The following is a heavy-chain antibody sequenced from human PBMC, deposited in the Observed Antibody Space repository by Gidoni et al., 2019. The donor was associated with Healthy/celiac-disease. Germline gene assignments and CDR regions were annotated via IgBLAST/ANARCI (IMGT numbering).Heavy chain of an antibody. CDR2: IIPIFGTA. CDR3: ASTFRLVDTAMVTVDY. CDR1: GGTFRSYA. J-gene: IGHJ4*02. V-gene: IGHV1-69*01. D-gene: IGHD5-18*01. Sequence: QVQLVQSGAEETKPGSSVQVSCKASGGTFRSYAISWVRQAPGQGLEWMGGIIPIFGTANYAQKFQGRVTITADESTSTAYMELSSMRSEDTAVYDCASTFRLVDTAMVTVDYWGQGTLVTVSS.